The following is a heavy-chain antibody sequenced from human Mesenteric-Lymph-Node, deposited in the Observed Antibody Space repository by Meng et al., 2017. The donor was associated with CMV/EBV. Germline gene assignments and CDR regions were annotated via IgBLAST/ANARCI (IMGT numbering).Heavy chain of an antibody. Sequence: GGSLRLSCATSGFTFSTYAMHWVRQAAGKGLEWVAVISYDGSNKDYADSVKGRFTIFRDNSKNTLYLQMNSLRAEDTALYYCARVGFSYQLPSDHAFDIWGQGTMVTVSS. CDR3: ARVGFSYQLPSDHAFDI. V-gene: IGHV3-30*04. D-gene: IGHD2-2*01. J-gene: IGHJ3*02. CDR2: ISYDGSNK. CDR1: GFTFSTYA.